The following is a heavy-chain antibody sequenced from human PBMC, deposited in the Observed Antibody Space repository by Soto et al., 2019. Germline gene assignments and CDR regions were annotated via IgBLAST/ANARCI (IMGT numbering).Heavy chain of an antibody. J-gene: IGHJ6*02. CDR1: GFNFSSYS. V-gene: IGHV3-48*01. CDR3: ARDNPETRVGATYYYGMDV. Sequence: PGGSLRLSCVASGFNFSSYSMNWVRQAPGKGLEWVSYTSSSSSTYYADSVKGRFTISRDDSKNTLYLQMNSLRAEDTAVYYCARDNPETRVGATYYYGMDVWGQGTTVTVSS. CDR2: TSSSSST. D-gene: IGHD1-26*01.